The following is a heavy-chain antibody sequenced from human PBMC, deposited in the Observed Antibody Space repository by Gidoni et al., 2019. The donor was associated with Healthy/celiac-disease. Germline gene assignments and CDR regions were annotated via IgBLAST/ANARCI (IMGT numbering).Heavy chain of an antibody. D-gene: IGHD3-22*01. V-gene: IGHV3-64D*06. CDR2: ISSNGGST. CDR3: VKDRYYDSSGCFDY. CDR1: VFTFSSYA. Sequence: EVQLVESGGGLVQPGGSLRLSCSASVFTFSSYAMHWVRQAPGKGLEYVSAISSNGGSTYYADSVKGRFTISRDNSKNTLYLQMSSLRAEDTAVYYCVKDRYYDSSGCFDYWGQGTLVTVSS. J-gene: IGHJ4*02.